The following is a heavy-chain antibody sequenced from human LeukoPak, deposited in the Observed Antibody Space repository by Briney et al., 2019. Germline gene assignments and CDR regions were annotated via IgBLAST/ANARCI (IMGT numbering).Heavy chain of an antibody. CDR1: GFTFSDYY. CDR2: ISSSVSTI. D-gene: IGHD3-22*01. CDR3: ARDMGAYYYDSSGYYQLDY. J-gene: IGHJ4*02. Sequence: GGSLRLSCAASGFTFSDYYMSWIRPAPGKGLEWVSYISSSVSTIYYADSVKGRFTISRDNAKNSLYLQMNSLRAEDTAVYYCARDMGAYYYDSSGYYQLDYWGQGTLVTVSS. V-gene: IGHV3-11*04.